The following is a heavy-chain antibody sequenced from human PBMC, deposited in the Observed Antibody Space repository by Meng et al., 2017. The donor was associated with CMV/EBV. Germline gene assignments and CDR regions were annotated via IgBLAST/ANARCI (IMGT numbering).Heavy chain of an antibody. CDR1: GFTFSSYA. CDR3: ARGSVAGFDY. CDR2: ISYDGSNK. V-gene: IGHV3-30-3*01. Sequence: QVQLVVSVGGVVQTGRSLRLSCAASGFTFSSYAMHWVRQAPGKGLEWVAVISYDGSNKYYADSVKGRFTISRDNSKNTLYLQMNSLRAEDTAVYYCARGSVAGFDYWGQGTLVTVSS. J-gene: IGHJ4*02. D-gene: IGHD6-19*01.